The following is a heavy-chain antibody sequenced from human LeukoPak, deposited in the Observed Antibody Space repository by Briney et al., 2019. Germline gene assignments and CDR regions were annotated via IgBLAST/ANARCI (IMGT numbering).Heavy chain of an antibody. J-gene: IGHJ4*02. Sequence: GSLRLSCATSGFTFSYYSMHWVRQAPGRGLEWVSYISNSGRTIYYADSVKGRFTISRDNAQNSVYLQMNSLIAEDTAVYYCARERMRLFGDHWGQGTLVTVSS. D-gene: IGHD3-3*01. CDR2: ISNSGRTI. V-gene: IGHV3-48*04. CDR3: ARERMRLFGDH. CDR1: GFTFSYYS.